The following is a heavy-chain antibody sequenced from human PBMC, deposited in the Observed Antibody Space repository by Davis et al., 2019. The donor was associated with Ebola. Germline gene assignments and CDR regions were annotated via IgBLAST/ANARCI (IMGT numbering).Heavy chain of an antibody. CDR2: VYYSGST. V-gene: IGHV4-39*01. CDR3: ARRNPFDF. J-gene: IGHJ4*02. Sequence: MPSETLSLTCTVSGASISTSSFYWAWIRQPPGKGLEWIGTVYYSGSTYYNPSLKSRVTISADTSKSQFSLRLRSVTAADTAVYYCARRNPFDFWGQGTLVTVSS. CDR1: GASISTSSFY.